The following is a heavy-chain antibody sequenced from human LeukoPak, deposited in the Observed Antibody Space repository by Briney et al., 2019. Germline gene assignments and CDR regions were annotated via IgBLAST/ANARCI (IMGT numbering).Heavy chain of an antibody. J-gene: IGHJ4*02. CDR2: ISAYNGNT. Sequence: ASVKVSCKASGGTFSSYAISWVRQAPGQGLEWMGWISAYNGNTNYAQKLQGRVTMTTDTSTSTAYMELRSLRSGDTAVYYCARVGLSGWYRSDYWGQGTLVTVSS. CDR1: GGTFSSYA. V-gene: IGHV1-18*01. D-gene: IGHD6-19*01. CDR3: ARVGLSGWYRSDY.